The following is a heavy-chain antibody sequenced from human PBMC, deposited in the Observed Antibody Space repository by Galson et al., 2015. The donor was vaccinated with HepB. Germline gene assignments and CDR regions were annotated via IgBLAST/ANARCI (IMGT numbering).Heavy chain of an antibody. CDR2: ISYDGSNK. CDR3: AKRDDYVWGSYRSGAFDI. D-gene: IGHD3-16*02. V-gene: IGHV3-30*18. Sequence: SLRLSCAASGFTFSSYGMHWVRQAPGKGLEWVAVISYDGSNKYYADSVKGRFTISRDNSKNTLYLQMNSLRAEDTAVYYCAKRDDYVWGSYRSGAFDIWGQGTMVTVSS. J-gene: IGHJ3*02. CDR1: GFTFSSYG.